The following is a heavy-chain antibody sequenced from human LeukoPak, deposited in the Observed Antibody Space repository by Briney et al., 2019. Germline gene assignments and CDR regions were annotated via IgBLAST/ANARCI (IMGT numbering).Heavy chain of an antibody. D-gene: IGHD2-2*01. CDR1: GYTFTGYY. J-gene: IGHJ5*02. CDR2: INPNSGGT. Sequence: GAPVKVSCKASGYTFTGYYMHWVRQAPGQGLEWMGWINPNSGGTNYAQKFQGRVTMTRDTSISTAYMELSRLRSDDTAVYYCARDDSYCSSTSCYPYNWFDPWGQGTLVTVSS. V-gene: IGHV1-2*02. CDR3: ARDDSYCSSTSCYPYNWFDP.